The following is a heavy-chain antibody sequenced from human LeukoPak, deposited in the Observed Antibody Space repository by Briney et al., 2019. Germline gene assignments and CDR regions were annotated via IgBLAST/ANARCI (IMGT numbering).Heavy chain of an antibody. D-gene: IGHD6-19*01. CDR1: GFTFDDYV. CDR2: ISGDGSGT. Sequence: GGSLRLSCTASGFTFDDYVMHWVRQAPGKCLGWVSVISGDGSGTYYADSVKGRFTISRDNSKNSLFLHMSGLRAEDTALYYCATQNPPGSGCYDTYNWFDPWGQGTLVTVAS. J-gene: IGHJ5*02. CDR3: ATQNPPGSGCYDTYNWFDP. V-gene: IGHV3-43*02.